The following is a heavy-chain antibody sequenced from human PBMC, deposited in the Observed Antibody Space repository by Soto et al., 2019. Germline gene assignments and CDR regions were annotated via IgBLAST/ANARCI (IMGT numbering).Heavy chain of an antibody. CDR1: GYIFTGYN. Sequence: GASVKVSCKACGYIFTGYNIHWVRQARGQGLEWMGWINPNSGGTNYAQKFQGRVTMTRDTSISTAYMELSRLISDDPGYWSMLEVGRSGRCVSFYWGQVPLVTFSS. CDR3: LEVGRSGRCVSFY. V-gene: IGHV1-2*02. CDR2: INPNSGGT. J-gene: IGHJ4*02. D-gene: IGHD3-10*01.